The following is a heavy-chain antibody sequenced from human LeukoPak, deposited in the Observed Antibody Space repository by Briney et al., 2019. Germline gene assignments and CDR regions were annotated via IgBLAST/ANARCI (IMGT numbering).Heavy chain of an antibody. CDR1: GFTFDDYG. Sequence: PGGSLRLSCAASGFTFDDYGMSWVRQAPGKGLEWVSGINWNGGSTGYADSVKGRFTISRDNSKNTLYLQMNSLRAEDTVVYYCAKGLTTRIDAFDIWGQGTMVTVSS. J-gene: IGHJ3*02. CDR3: AKGLTTRIDAFDI. CDR2: INWNGGST. V-gene: IGHV3-20*04. D-gene: IGHD1-1*01.